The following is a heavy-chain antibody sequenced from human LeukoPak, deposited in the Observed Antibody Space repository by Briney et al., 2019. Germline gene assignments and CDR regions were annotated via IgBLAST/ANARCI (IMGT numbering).Heavy chain of an antibody. CDR1: GYTFTSYY. J-gene: IGHJ3*02. V-gene: IGHV1-46*03. Sequence: ASVKVSCKASGYTFTSYYMHWVRQAPDQGLEWMGITNPSGGSTSYAQKLQGRVTVTRDTSTSTVYMELSSLRSEDTAVYYCAVTLEWLKWGAFDIWGQGTMVTVSS. CDR3: AVTLEWLKWGAFDI. D-gene: IGHD3-3*01. CDR2: TNPSGGST.